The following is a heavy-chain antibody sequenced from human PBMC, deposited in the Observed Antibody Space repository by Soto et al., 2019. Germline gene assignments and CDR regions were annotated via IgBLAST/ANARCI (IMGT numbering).Heavy chain of an antibody. CDR3: AREGVSSSWYNYYAMDV. J-gene: IGHJ6*02. CDR1: GGSISSYY. CDR2: IYYSGST. V-gene: IGHV4-59*01. D-gene: IGHD6-13*01. Sequence: QVQLQESGPGLVKPSETLSLTCTVSGGSISSYYWIWIRQPPGKGLEWIGYIYYSGSTNYNPSLKSRVTISVDTSKNQFSLKLSSVTAADTAVYYCAREGVSSSWYNYYAMDVWGQGTTVTVSS.